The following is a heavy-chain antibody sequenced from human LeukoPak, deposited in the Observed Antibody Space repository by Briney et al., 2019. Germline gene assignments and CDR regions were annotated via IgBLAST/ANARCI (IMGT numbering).Heavy chain of an antibody. Sequence: GGSLRLSCAASGFTFSSYAMHWVRQAPGKGLEWVAVISYDGSNKYYADSVKGRFTISRDNSKNTLYLQMNSLRAEDTAVYYCARVYEGSECGGDCPYFDYWGQGTLVTVSS. D-gene: IGHD2-21*02. CDR3: ARVYEGSECGGDCPYFDY. V-gene: IGHV3-30*04. J-gene: IGHJ4*02. CDR2: ISYDGSNK. CDR1: GFTFSSYA.